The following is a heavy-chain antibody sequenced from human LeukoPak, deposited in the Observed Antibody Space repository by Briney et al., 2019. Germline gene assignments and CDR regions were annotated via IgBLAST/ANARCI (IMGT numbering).Heavy chain of an antibody. Sequence: PGGSLRLSCAASGFTFSDYYMSWIRQAPGKGLEGVSYISSNGSTIYYADSVKGRFTISRDNAKNSLYLQMNSLRAADTAVYYCARVNWNGDYIDYWGQGTLVTVSS. J-gene: IGHJ4*02. D-gene: IGHD1-1*01. CDR2: ISSNGSTI. CDR3: ARVNWNGDYIDY. CDR1: GFTFSDYY. V-gene: IGHV3-11*04.